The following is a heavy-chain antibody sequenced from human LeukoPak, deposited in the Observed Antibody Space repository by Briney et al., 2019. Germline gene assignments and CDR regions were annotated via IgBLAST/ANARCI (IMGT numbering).Heavy chain of an antibody. CDR3: ARISDSEGNAFDI. CDR1: GFTFSAYN. D-gene: IGHD2-21*02. CDR2: ISTSSTTL. J-gene: IGHJ3*02. V-gene: IGHV3-48*04. Sequence: GGSLRLSCAASGFTFSAYNMNWVRQAPGKGLEWISYISTSSTTLHYADSVKGRFTISRDNAKNSLYLRMNSLRAEDTAVYYCARISDSEGNAFDIWGPGTMVTVSS.